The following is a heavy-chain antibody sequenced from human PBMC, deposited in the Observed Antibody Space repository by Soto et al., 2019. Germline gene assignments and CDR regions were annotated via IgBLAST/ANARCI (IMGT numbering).Heavy chain of an antibody. CDR3: ARHKSYSNGRHGIAF. CDR2: RHYSGST. CDR1: GDSMISNSYY. J-gene: IGHJ4*02. Sequence: SETLSLTCSVSGDSMISNSYYWGWIRQPPGKGLEWIGSRHYSGSTFDNPSLKSRVTISLDTSKNQFSLTLSSVTAADTAMYFCARHKSYSNGRHGIAFWGQGTLVTVSS. D-gene: IGHD6-19*01. V-gene: IGHV4-39*01.